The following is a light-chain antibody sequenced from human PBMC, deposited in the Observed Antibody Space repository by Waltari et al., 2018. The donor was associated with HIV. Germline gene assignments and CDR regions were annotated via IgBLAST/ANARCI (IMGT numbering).Light chain of an antibody. CDR2: TDN. CDR3: AAWDDSLNGLWV. CDR1: SSNIGRHT. J-gene: IGLJ3*02. Sequence: QSVLTQPPSVSGTPGRRVTIPCSGASSNIGRHTVNWFQLLPGTAPKLLIYTDNQRPSGVPDRFSGSKSGTSASLAISGLQSEDEADYFCAAWDDSLNGLWVFGGGTKLTVL. V-gene: IGLV1-44*01.